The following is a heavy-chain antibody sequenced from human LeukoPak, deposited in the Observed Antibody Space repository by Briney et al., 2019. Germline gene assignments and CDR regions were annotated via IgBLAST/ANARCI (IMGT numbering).Heavy chain of an antibody. Sequence: ASVTVSCMVCGYTLTELSMHWVRQAPGKELEWVGGFDPEDGETIYAQKFQGRVTMTEDTSTDTAYIELSSLRSEDTAVYYCATDTIVGGVVIIFGNWGQGTLVTVSA. D-gene: IGHD3-3*01. CDR2: FDPEDGET. V-gene: IGHV1-24*01. J-gene: IGHJ4*02. CDR1: GYTLTELS. CDR3: ATDTIVGGVVIIFGN.